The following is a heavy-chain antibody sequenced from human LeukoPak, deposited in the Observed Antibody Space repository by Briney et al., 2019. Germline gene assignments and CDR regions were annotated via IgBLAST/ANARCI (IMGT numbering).Heavy chain of an antibody. Sequence: GGSLRLSCGASEFVFRNLWMTWVRQSPGNGLEWVANISPRGTETYYVDPFKGRFTISRDNARNLLFLQMNALRADDTAVYFCGAFGYEAGIDLWGQGTLVAVSS. D-gene: IGHD2-2*01. V-gene: IGHV3-7*01. J-gene: IGHJ4*02. CDR3: GAFGYEAGIDL. CDR1: EFVFRNLW. CDR2: ISPRGTET.